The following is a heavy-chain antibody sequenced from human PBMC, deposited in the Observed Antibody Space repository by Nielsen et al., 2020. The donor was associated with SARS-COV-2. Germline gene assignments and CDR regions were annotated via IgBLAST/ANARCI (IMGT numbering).Heavy chain of an antibody. J-gene: IGHJ4*02. Sequence: ASVKVSCKVFGYTLTDLSMHWVRQAPGKGLEWMGRFDPEDGETIYAQNFQGRVTMTEDTSTDTAYMELRNLRSEDTAVYYCATDRYCSGDDCYQPLDYWGQGTLVTVSS. V-gene: IGHV1-24*01. CDR2: FDPEDGET. CDR1: GYTLTDLS. CDR3: ATDRYCSGDDCYQPLDY. D-gene: IGHD2-15*01.